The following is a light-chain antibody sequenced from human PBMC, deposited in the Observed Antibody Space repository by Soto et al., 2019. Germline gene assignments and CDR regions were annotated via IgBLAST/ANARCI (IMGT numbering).Light chain of an antibody. J-gene: IGLJ2*01. CDR3: SSYTSSHTWV. CDR2: EVS. CDR1: SSDVGGYDY. Sequence: QSALTQPPSASGSPGQSVTISCTGTSSDVGGYDYVSWYQQHPGKAPQVLLYEVSNRPSGVSNRFSASKSGNTASLTISGLQADDEADYYCSSYTSSHTWVFGGGTKLTVL. V-gene: IGLV2-14*01.